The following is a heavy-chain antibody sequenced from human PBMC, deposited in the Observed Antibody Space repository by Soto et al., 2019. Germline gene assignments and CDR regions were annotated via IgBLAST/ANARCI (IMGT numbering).Heavy chain of an antibody. J-gene: IGHJ6*02. D-gene: IGHD6-13*01. CDR1: GGTFSSYW. CDR2: IYPGDSDT. CDR3: ARCIAAAGPLYYYYGMDV. Sequence: KVSCKASGGTFSSYWIGWVRQMPGKGLEWMGIIYPGDSDTRYSPSSQGQVTISADKSISTAYLQWSSLKASDTAMYYCARCIAAAGPLYYYYGMDVWGQGTTVTVSS. V-gene: IGHV5-51*01.